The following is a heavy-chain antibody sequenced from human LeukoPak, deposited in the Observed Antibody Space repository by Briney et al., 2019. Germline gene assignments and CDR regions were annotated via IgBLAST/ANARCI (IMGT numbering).Heavy chain of an antibody. J-gene: IGHJ6*02. Sequence: SETLSLTCAVYGGSFSGYYWSWIRQPPGKGLEWIGEINHSGSTNYNPSLKSRVTISVDTSKNQFSLKLSSVTAADTAVYYCARVVAAAGPLGYGMDVWAKGPRSPSP. CDR3: ARVVAAAGPLGYGMDV. V-gene: IGHV4-34*01. D-gene: IGHD6-13*01. CDR1: GGSFSGYY. CDR2: INHSGST.